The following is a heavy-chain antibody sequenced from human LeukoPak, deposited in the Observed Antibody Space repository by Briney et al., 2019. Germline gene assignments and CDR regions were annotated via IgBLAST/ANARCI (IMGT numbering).Heavy chain of an antibody. CDR3: VRGVAGSDY. J-gene: IGHJ4*02. V-gene: IGHV3-13*01. CDR1: GFTFSSYD. Sequence: PGGSLRLSCAASGFTFSSYDMHWVRQPIGISLEWVSAIGVAGDTYYPGSVKGRFTISRENAKNSLYLQMDSLRAGDTAVYYCVRGVAGSDYWGQGTLVTVSS. CDR2: IGVAGDT. D-gene: IGHD6-19*01.